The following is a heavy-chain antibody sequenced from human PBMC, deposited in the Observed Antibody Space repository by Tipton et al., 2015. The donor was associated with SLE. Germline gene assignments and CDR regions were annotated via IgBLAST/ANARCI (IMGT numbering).Heavy chain of an antibody. CDR2: IWYDGSNK. D-gene: IGHD7-27*01. CDR3: ARRRRAGGTGGGAFDY. J-gene: IGHJ4*02. V-gene: IGHV3-33*01. CDR1: GFTFSSYG. Sequence: SLRLSCAASGFTFSSYGMHWVRQAPGKGLEWVAVIWYDGSNKYYADSVKGRFTISRDNSKNTLYLQMNSLRAEDTAVYYCARRRRAGGTGGGAFDYWGQGTLVTVSS.